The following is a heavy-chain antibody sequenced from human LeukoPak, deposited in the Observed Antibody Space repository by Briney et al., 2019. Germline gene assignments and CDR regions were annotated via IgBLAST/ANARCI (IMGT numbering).Heavy chain of an antibody. V-gene: IGHV3-64*01. CDR3: ARVESGWYLDY. J-gene: IGHJ4*02. CDR1: GFTFSSYA. CDR2: ISSNGAST. D-gene: IGHD6-19*01. Sequence: GGSLRLSCAASGFTFSSYAMHWVRQPPGKGLEYVSAISSNGASTYYANSVKGRFTISRDNSKNTQYLQMGSLRAEDMAVYYCARVESGWYLDYWGQGTLVTVSS.